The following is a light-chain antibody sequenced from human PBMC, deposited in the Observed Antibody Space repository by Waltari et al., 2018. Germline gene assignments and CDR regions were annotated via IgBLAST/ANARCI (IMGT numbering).Light chain of an antibody. CDR1: QSISSW. J-gene: IGKJ1*01. CDR2: KAS. CDR3: QQYNSYWT. Sequence: DIQMTQSPSTLSASVGDRVNITCRASQSISSWLAWYQQKPGKAPKLLTYKASSLESGVPSRFGGSGSGTEFTLTISSLQPDDFATYYCQQYNSYWTFGQGTKVEIK. V-gene: IGKV1-5*03.